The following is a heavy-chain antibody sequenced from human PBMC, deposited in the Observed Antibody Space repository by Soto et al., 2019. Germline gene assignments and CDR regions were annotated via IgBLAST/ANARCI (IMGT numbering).Heavy chain of an antibody. CDR3: ARDIHSVATVTANWFDP. CDR2: IIPIFGTA. J-gene: IGHJ5*02. CDR1: GRTFSSYA. V-gene: IGHV1-69*13. Sequence: ASVQVSCKASGRTFSSYAISWVRQAPGQGLEWMGGIIPIFGTANYAKKFQGRVTITADESTRTAYMEMRSMRSEETAVYYSARDIHSVATVTANWFDPWRQGTLVTAS. D-gene: IGHD4-17*01.